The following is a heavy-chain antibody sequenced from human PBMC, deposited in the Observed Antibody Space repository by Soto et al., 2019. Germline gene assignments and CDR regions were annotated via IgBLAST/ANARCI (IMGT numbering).Heavy chain of an antibody. J-gene: IGHJ4*02. CDR2: IHDSGST. CDR3: EKCVRRPISCYADY. CDR1: GESFSGYY. D-gene: IGHD2-2*01. V-gene: IGHV4-34*01. Sequence: SETLSLTCAVYGESFSGYYWSWIRQPPGKGLEWIGEIHDSGSTDYNPSLTSRHIISVDTSRNQLSLKFRHVTALEMAETYCEKCVRRPISCYADYWGQGTQVTVSS.